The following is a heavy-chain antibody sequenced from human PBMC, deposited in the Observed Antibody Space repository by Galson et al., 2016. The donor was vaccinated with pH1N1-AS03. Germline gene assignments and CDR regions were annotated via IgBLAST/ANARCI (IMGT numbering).Heavy chain of an antibody. CDR3: ARRRSYYDFWWGYSDY. V-gene: IGHV3-64*01. CDR1: GFTFSDYA. Sequence: SLRLSCAASGFTFSDYAMHWVRQAPGKGLEYVSAISSDASGTYYANSVKGRFTISRDNSKNTVYLQMGSLRAEDMAVYYCARRRSYYDFWWGYSDYWGQGTLVTVSS. D-gene: IGHD3-3*01. J-gene: IGHJ4*02. CDR2: ISSDASGT.